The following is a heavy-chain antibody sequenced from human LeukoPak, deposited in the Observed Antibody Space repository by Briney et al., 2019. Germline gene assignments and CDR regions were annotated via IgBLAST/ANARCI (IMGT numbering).Heavy chain of an antibody. CDR1: GYTFTSYD. CDR3: ARGAPDFWSVYYMDV. J-gene: IGHJ6*03. CDR2: MNPNSGNT. V-gene: IGHV1-8*03. Sequence: ASVKVSCKASGYTFTSYDINWVRQATGQGLEWMGWMNPNSGNTGYAQKFQGRVTITRNTSISTAYMELSSLRCEDTAVYYCARGAPDFWSVYYMDVWGKGTTVTVSS. D-gene: IGHD3-3*01.